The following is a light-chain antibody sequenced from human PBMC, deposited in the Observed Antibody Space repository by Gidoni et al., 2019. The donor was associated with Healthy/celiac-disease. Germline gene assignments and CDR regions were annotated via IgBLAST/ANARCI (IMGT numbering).Light chain of an antibody. CDR1: QSVSSSY. CDR2: GAS. V-gene: IGKV3-20*01. J-gene: IGKJ4*01. CDR3: QQYGSSPLT. Sequence: EIVLTQSPGTLSLSPGERATLSCRASQSVSSSYLAWYQQKPGQAPRLLIYGASSRATGIPDMFSGSGSGTDFTLTISRLEPEDFAVYYCQQYGSSPLTFXGXTKVEMK.